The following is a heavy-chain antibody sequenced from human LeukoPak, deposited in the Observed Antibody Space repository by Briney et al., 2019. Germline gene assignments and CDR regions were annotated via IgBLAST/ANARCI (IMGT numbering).Heavy chain of an antibody. J-gene: IGHJ6*04. Sequence: QPGRPLRLSCAASGFTFSSYGMRWGRPAPGKGLEWVEVISYEGSNKYYAVTVKGRFTISTDNYQNTLYLRMNSLRAEDTGVYYCANPYFMVRGVTSPRYGMDVCGEGTTVTVSS. D-gene: IGHD3-10*01. CDR2: ISYEGSNK. V-gene: IGHV3-30*18. CDR3: ANPYFMVRGVTSPRYGMDV. CDR1: GFTFSSYG.